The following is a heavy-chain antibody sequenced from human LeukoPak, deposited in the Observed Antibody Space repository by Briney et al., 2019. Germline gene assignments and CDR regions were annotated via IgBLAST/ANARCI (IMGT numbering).Heavy chain of an antibody. CDR1: GGSISSYY. V-gene: IGHV4-4*07. CDR3: ARGGSEEREDIVVVPAAMRDYYYYYMDV. D-gene: IGHD2-2*01. CDR2: IYTSGST. Sequence: SETLSLTCTVSGGSISSYYWSWIRQPAGKGLEWIGRIYTSGSTNYNPSLKSRVTMSVDTSKNQFSLKLSSVTAADTAVYYCARGGSEEREDIVVVPAAMRDYYYYYMDVWGKGTTVTVSS. J-gene: IGHJ6*03.